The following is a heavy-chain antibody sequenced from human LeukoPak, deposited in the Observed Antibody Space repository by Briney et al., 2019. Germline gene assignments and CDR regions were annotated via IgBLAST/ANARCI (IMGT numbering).Heavy chain of an antibody. D-gene: IGHD3-22*01. CDR3: ARDSSGYLGYFDY. Sequence: SVKVSCKASGGTFSSYAISWVRQAPGQGLEWMGGIIPIFGTANYAQKFQGRVTITTDESTSTAYMELSSLRSEDMAVYYCARDSSGYLGYFDYWGQGTLVTVSS. V-gene: IGHV1-69*05. J-gene: IGHJ4*02. CDR1: GGTFSSYA. CDR2: IIPIFGTA.